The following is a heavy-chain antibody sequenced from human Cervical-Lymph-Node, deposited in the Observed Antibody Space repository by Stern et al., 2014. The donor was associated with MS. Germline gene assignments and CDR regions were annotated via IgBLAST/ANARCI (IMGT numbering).Heavy chain of an antibody. V-gene: IGHV5-51*01. CDR3: ARMYSSSSSFDY. J-gene: IGHJ4*02. Sequence: EVQLVESGAEVKKPGESLQISCTGSGYSFTIYWIGWVSQMPGKGLEGMGIIYPGDSDTRYSPSFQGQVTISADKSISTAYLQWSSLKASDTAMYYCARMYSSSSSFDYWGQGTLVTVSS. D-gene: IGHD6-6*01. CDR2: IYPGDSDT. CDR1: GYSFTIYW.